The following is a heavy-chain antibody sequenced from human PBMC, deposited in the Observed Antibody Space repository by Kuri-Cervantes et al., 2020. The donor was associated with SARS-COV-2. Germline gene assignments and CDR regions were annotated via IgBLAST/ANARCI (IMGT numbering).Heavy chain of an antibody. V-gene: IGHV1-3*01. CDR3: AKDWKVVSRDNSPWYYLDY. CDR1: GYTFTSYA. CDR2: INAGNGNT. Sequence: VSVKVSCKASGYTFTSYAMHWVRQAPGQRLEWMGWINAGNGNTKYSQKFQGRVTITRDTSASTAYMELSSLRSDDTAVYYCAKDWKVVSRDNSPWYYLDYWGQGTLVTVSS. J-gene: IGHJ4*02. D-gene: IGHD6-13*01.